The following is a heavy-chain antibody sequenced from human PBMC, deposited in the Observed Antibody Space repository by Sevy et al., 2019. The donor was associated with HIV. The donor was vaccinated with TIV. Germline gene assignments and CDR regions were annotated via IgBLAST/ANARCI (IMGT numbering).Heavy chain of an antibody. J-gene: IGHJ4*02. CDR3: GRLVDTTMERGDY. CDR2: ISHSGST. Sequence: SETLSLTCTVSGGSINIINHYWNWIRQPPGKGLEWIGYISHSGSTHYNPSLRSRITISSDTSKNHFSLKLTSVTAADTAVYYCGRLVDTTMERGDYWGQGTPVTVSS. V-gene: IGHV4-30-4*08. D-gene: IGHD3-10*01. CDR1: GGSINIINHY.